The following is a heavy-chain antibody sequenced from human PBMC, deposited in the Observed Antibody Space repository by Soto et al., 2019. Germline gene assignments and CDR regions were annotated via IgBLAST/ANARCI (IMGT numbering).Heavy chain of an antibody. J-gene: IGHJ5*02. CDR1: GYTFTSYG. V-gene: IGHV1-18*04. CDR3: ARQQPTYNWFDP. CDR2: VSAYNGNT. D-gene: IGHD6-13*01. Sequence: ASVKVSCKASGYTFTSYGISWVRQAPGQGLEWMGWVSAYNGNTNYAQKLQGRVTMTTDTSTSTAYMELRSLGSDDTAVYYCARQQPTYNWFDPWGQGTLVTVSS.